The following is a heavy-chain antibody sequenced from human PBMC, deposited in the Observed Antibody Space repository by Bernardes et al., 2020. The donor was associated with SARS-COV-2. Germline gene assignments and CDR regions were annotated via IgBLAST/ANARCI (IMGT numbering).Heavy chain of an antibody. Sequence: ASVKVSCKASGYTVTSYGISGVRQAPGQGLEWMGWISAYNGNTNYAQKLQGRVTMTTDTSTSTAYMELRSLRSDDTAVYYCAREIGSYYITKSAFDIWGQGTMVTVSS. D-gene: IGHD1-26*01. CDR3: AREIGSYYITKSAFDI. CDR1: GYTVTSYG. V-gene: IGHV1-18*01. CDR2: ISAYNGNT. J-gene: IGHJ3*02.